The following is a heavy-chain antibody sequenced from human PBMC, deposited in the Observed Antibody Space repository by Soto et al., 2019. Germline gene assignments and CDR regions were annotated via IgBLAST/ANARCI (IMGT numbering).Heavy chain of an antibody. D-gene: IGHD3-10*01. CDR3: ARDRVRGSRTYAGFDP. CDR1: GDSISSGDYY. J-gene: IGHJ5*02. CDR2: IYYTGNT. V-gene: IGHV4-30-4*01. Sequence: SETQSLTCTVAGDSISSGDYYWSWIRQPPGKGLEWIGYIYYTGNTYYNPSLKSRVTITMDTSKNQLSLKLSSVTAADTAVYFCARDRVRGSRTYAGFDPWGQGTLVTVSS.